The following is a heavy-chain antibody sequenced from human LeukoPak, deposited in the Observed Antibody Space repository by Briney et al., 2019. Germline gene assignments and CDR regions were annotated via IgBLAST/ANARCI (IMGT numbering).Heavy chain of an antibody. CDR2: ISGDGSGI. CDR3: ARAYSAYWYSAY. V-gene: IGHV3-30*04. D-gene: IGHD1-26*01. CDR1: GFTFSNYA. J-gene: IGHJ4*02. Sequence: GGSLRLSCAASGFTFSNYAMHWVRQAPGKGPEWVAVISGDGSGIHHADSVKGRFTISRDNSKNTLYLQMNSLRTEDTAVYYCARAYSAYWYSAYWGQGALVTVSS.